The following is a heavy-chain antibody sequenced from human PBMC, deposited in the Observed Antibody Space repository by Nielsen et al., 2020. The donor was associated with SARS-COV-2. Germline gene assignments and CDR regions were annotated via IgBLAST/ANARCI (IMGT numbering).Heavy chain of an antibody. Sequence: LRLSCTVSGDSITSANNYWSWIRQPAGKGPEWIGRTHISEGTIYNPSLRSRVTISKDTSKNQFSLKLSSVTAADTAVYYCAREGPPFDLWGRGTLVTVSS. CDR3: AREGPPFDL. CDR2: THISEGT. CDR1: GDSITSANNY. J-gene: IGHJ2*01. V-gene: IGHV4-61*02.